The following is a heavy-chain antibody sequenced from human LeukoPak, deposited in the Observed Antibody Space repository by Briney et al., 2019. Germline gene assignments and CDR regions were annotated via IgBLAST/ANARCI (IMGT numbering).Heavy chain of an antibody. CDR3: ANPRKGGDAFDI. J-gene: IGHJ3*02. CDR1: GYTFTSYG. Sequence: SVKVSCKASGYTFTSYGISWVRQAPGQGLEWMGGIIPIFGTANYAQKFQGKVTITADESTSTAYMELSSLRSEDTAVYYCANPRKGGDAFDIWGQGTMVTVSS. CDR2: IIPIFGTA. D-gene: IGHD1-14*01. V-gene: IGHV1-69*13.